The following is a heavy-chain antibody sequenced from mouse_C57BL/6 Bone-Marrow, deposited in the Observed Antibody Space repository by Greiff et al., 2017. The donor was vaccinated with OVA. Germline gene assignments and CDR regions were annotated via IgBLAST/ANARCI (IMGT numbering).Heavy chain of an antibody. CDR1: GYTFTGYW. CDR2: ILPGSGST. J-gene: IGHJ3*01. D-gene: IGHD1-1*01. CDR3: ARQVALYYYGSSWFAY. V-gene: IGHV1-9*01. Sequence: VQLQQSGAELMKPGASVKLSCKASGYTFTGYWIEWVKQRPGHGLEWIGEILPGSGSTNYNEKFKGKATFTADTSSNTAYMQLSSLTTEDSAIYYFARQVALYYYGSSWFAYWGQGTLVTVSA.